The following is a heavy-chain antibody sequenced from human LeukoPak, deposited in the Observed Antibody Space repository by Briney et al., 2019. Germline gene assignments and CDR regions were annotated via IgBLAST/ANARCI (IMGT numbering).Heavy chain of an antibody. CDR3: AREPPYTGHCDITTCDVSRFDL. J-gene: IGHJ4*02. Sequence: EASVKVSCKASGYTFTSYAMHWVRQAPGQRLEWMGWINPKNGGTNPAEKFQGRVTMTRDTSLSTAFMELTGLTSDDTAVYFCAREPPYTGHCDITTCDVSRFDLWGQGTLVTVSS. D-gene: IGHD2-2*01. V-gene: IGHV1-2*02. CDR2: INPKNGGT. CDR1: GYTFTSYA.